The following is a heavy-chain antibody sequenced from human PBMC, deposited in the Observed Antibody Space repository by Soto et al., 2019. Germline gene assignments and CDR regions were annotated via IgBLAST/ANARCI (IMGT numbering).Heavy chain of an antibody. J-gene: IGHJ4*02. D-gene: IGHD2-2*01. CDR1: GYSISSGFY. V-gene: IGHV4-38-2*02. Sequence: LSLTCAVSGYSISSGFYWAWIRQTPGKGLEWIGSVYQTVSASYNPSLQSRVTISVDIAKNHFSLELKSVTAADTAVYYCARDQGRSITCQLDYWGQGTLVTVSS. CDR3: ARDQGRSITCQLDY. CDR2: VYQTVSA.